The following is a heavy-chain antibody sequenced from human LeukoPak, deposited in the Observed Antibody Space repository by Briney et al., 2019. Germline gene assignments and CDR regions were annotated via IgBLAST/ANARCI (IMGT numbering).Heavy chain of an antibody. CDR2: ISGSGGST. D-gene: IGHD3-22*01. V-gene: IGHV3-23*01. CDR1: GFTFSSYA. CDR3: ARQGPSNYYDSSGIGYDAFDI. Sequence: PGGSLRLSCAASGFTFSSYAMSWVRQAPGKGLEWVSAISGSGGSTYYADSVKGRFTISRDNAKNSLYLQMNSLRAEDTAVYYCARQGPSNYYDSSGIGYDAFDIWGQGTMVTVSS. J-gene: IGHJ3*02.